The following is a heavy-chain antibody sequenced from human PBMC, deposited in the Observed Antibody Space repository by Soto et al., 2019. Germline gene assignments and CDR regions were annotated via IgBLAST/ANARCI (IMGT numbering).Heavy chain of an antibody. D-gene: IGHD2-15*01. Sequence: ASVKVSCKASGYIFTGFHIHGVRQAPGQGLEWMGWINPNTGATKSAQKFQGRVALTRDTSISTAYMELNNMRSDDTAVYYCARGRTLKWNWFDPWGQGTLVTVSS. V-gene: IGHV1-2*02. CDR3: ARGRTLKWNWFDP. J-gene: IGHJ5*02. CDR2: INPNTGAT. CDR1: GYIFTGFH.